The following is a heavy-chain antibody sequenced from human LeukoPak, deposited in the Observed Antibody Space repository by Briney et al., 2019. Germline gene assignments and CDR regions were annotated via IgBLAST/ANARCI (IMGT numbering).Heavy chain of an antibody. D-gene: IGHD3-3*01. CDR3: AKDRKRITIFGAFDY. V-gene: IGHV4-30-4*01. Sequence: SQTLSLTCTVSGGSISSGDYYWSWIRQPPGKGLEWIGYIYYSGSTYYNPSLKSRVTISVDTSKNQFSLKLSSVTAADTAVYYCAKDRKRITIFGAFDYWGQGTLVTVSS. CDR2: IYYSGST. CDR1: GGSISSGDYY. J-gene: IGHJ4*02.